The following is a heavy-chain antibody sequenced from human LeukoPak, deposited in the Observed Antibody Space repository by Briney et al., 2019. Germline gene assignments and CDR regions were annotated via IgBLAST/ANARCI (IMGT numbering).Heavy chain of an antibody. Sequence: PSETLSLTCAVYGGSFSGYYWSWIRQPPGKGLEWIGEINHSGSTNYNPSLNSRVTISIDTSKNHFSLNLNSLTAADTAVYYCARQYSSSSAYSDYWGQGTLVTVSS. D-gene: IGHD6-6*01. J-gene: IGHJ4*02. V-gene: IGHV4-34*01. CDR2: INHSGST. CDR1: GGSFSGYY. CDR3: ARQYSSSSAYSDY.